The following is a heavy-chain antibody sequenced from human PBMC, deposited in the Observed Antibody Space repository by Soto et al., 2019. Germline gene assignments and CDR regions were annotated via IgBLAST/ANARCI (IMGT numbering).Heavy chain of an antibody. CDR1: GGTFSSYT. Sequence: QVQLVQSGAEVKKPGSSVKVSCKASGGTFSSYTISWVRQAPGQGLEWMGRIIPILGIANYAQKFQGRVTITADKSTSTAYMELSSLRSEDTAVYYCARDQVTMVRGVISRRIWFDPWGQGTLVTVSS. D-gene: IGHD3-10*01. CDR2: IIPILGIA. J-gene: IGHJ5*02. V-gene: IGHV1-69*08. CDR3: ARDQVTMVRGVISRRIWFDP.